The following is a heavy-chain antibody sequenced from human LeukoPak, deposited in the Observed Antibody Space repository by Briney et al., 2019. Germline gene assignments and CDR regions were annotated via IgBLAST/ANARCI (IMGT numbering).Heavy chain of an antibody. V-gene: IGHV3-30*03. CDR1: GFTFSSYG. CDR3: AREPNLGYCSSTSCLPESMDV. CDR2: ISFDGSDK. Sequence: GGSLRLSCAASGFTFSSYGLHWVRQAPGKGLEWVAVISFDGSDKYYADSVKGRFTISRDNSKNTLYLQMNSLRAEDTAAYYCAREPNLGYCSSTSCLPESMDVWGKGTTVTVSS. J-gene: IGHJ6*03. D-gene: IGHD2-2*01.